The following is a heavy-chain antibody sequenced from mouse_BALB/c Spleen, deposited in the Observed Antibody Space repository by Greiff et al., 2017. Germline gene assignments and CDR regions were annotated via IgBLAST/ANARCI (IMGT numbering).Heavy chain of an antibody. D-gene: IGHD1-1*01. CDR3: ARWSTVEGFDY. Sequence: QVHVKQSGAELARPGASVKLSCKASGYTFTSYWMQWVKQRPGQGLEWIGAIYPGDGDTRYTQKFKGKATLTADKSSSTAYMQLSSLASEDSAVYYCARWSTVEGFDYWGQGTTLTVSS. V-gene: IGHV1-87*01. CDR1: GYTFTSYW. CDR2: IYPGDGDT. J-gene: IGHJ2*01.